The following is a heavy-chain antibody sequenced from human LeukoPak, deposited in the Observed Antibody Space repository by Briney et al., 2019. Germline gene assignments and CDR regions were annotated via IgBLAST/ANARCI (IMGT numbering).Heavy chain of an antibody. CDR2: IYYSGST. V-gene: IGHV4-39*01. D-gene: IGHD2-15*01. CDR3: ARHQDRLYYFDY. Sequence: PSETLSLTCTVSGGSISSGSYYWGWIRQPPGKGLEWIGSIYYSGSTYYNPSLKSRVTISVDTSKNQFSLKLSSVTAADTAVYYCARHQDRLYYFDYWGQGTLVTVSS. CDR1: GGSISSGSYY. J-gene: IGHJ4*02.